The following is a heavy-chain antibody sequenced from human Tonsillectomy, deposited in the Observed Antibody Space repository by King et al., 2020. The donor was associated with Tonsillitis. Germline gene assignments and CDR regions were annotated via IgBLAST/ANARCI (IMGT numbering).Heavy chain of an antibody. D-gene: IGHD3-10*01. CDR3: AGAYYFGSGSYYKRSFDY. CDR2: IIPIIGIA. J-gene: IGHJ4*02. V-gene: IGHV1-69*10. Sequence: VQLVESGAEVKKPGSSVNVSCKASGGTFSSYVISWVRQAPGHGLEWMGGIIPIIGIANYAQKFQGRVTITADKSTSTAYMELSSLRSEDTGVYYCAGAYYFGSGSYYKRSFDYWGQGTLVTVSS. CDR1: GGTFSSYV.